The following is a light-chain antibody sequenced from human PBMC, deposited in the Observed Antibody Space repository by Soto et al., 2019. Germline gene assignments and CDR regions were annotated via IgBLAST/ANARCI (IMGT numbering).Light chain of an antibody. J-gene: IGLJ3*02. Sequence: QSALTQPASVSGSPGQAITISCTGTSSDVGRYNYVSWYQQHPGKAPQLMIFEVSNRPSGVSNRFSGSKSDNTASLTISGLQAEDDADYYCSSFTESRTLVFGGGTKLTVL. CDR3: SSFTESRTLV. CDR2: EVS. V-gene: IGLV2-14*01. CDR1: SSDVGRYNY.